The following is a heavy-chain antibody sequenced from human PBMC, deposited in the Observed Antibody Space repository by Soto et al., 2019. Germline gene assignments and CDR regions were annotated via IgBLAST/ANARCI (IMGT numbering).Heavy chain of an antibody. CDR2: IYYSGST. J-gene: IGHJ3*02. CDR3: ARAIIAVAGTGGAFDI. CDR1: GGSISSSRYH. Sequence: SETLSLTCTVSGGSISSSRYHGRWIRQPPGKGLEWIGSIYYSGSTYYNPSLKSRVTISVDTSKNQFSLKLSSVTAADTAVYYCARAIIAVAGTGGAFDIWGQGTMVT. D-gene: IGHD6-19*01. V-gene: IGHV4-39*01.